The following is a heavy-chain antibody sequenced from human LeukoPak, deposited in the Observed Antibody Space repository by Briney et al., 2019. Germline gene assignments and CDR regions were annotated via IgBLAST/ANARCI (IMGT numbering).Heavy chain of an antibody. V-gene: IGHV4-59*01. J-gene: IGHJ4*02. Sequence: PSETLSLTCTVSGGSISSYYCTWIRQPPGKGLERIGYIHYSGSTNYNPSLKSRVTISVDTSKNQFSLNLSSVTAADTAVYYCARGSRYYYDSSGYLFDYWGQGTLVTVSS. CDR2: IHYSGST. CDR3: ARGSRYYYDSSGYLFDY. D-gene: IGHD3-22*01. CDR1: GGSISSYY.